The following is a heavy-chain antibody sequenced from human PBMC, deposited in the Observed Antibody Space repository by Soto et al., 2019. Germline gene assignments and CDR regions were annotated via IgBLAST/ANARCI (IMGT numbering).Heavy chain of an antibody. Sequence: SETLSLTCTVSGGSISSGDYYWSWIRQPPGKGLEWIGYIYYSGSTYYNPSLKSRVTISVDTSKNQFSLKLSSVTAADTAVYYCARVDTYYDYVWGSYRPGPVDYWGQGTLVTV. CDR1: GGSISSGDYY. CDR2: IYYSGST. V-gene: IGHV4-30-4*01. D-gene: IGHD3-16*02. J-gene: IGHJ4*02. CDR3: ARVDTYYDYVWGSYRPGPVDY.